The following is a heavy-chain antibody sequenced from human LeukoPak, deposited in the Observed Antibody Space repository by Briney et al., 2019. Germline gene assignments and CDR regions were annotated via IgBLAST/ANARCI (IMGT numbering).Heavy chain of an antibody. D-gene: IGHD6-13*01. CDR2: ISSSSSYI. CDR1: GFTFSSYS. CDR3: ARDCRQLVLYYYYYGMDV. V-gene: IGHV3-21*01. J-gene: IGHJ6*02. Sequence: GGSLRLSCAASGFTFSSYSMNWVRPAPGKGLEWVSSISSSSSYIYYADSVKGRFTISRDNAKNSLYLQMNSLRAEDTAVYYCARDCRQLVLYYYYYGMDVWGQGTTVTVSS.